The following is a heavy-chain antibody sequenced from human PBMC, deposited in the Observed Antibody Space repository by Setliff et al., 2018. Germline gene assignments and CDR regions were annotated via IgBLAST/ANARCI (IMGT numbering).Heavy chain of an antibody. CDR3: ARSDYGDYFAWDSYGMDV. CDR1: GYSFTSYW. J-gene: IGHJ6*02. V-gene: IGHV5-51*01. CDR2: IYPGDSDT. Sequence: PGASLKISCKGSGYSFTSYWIAWVRQMPGKGLEWMGIIYPGDSDTRYSPSFQGQVTISADRSTRTAYLQWSSLKASDTAFYYCARSDYGDYFAWDSYGMDVWGRGTTVTVSS. D-gene: IGHD4-17*01.